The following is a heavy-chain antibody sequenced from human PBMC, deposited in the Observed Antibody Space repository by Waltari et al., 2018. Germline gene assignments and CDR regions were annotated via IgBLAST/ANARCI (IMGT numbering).Heavy chain of an antibody. V-gene: IGHV3-23*01. CDR1: GFPFSSYV. D-gene: IGHD4-4*01. CDR2: ISGSGGTT. Sequence: EVQLLESGGGLIQPGGSLILSCAASGFPFSSYVMSWVRQAPGQGLEWVSAISGSGGTTYYADSVKGRFTISRDNSKNTVYLQMNSLRAEDTAVYYCAKDRTGPYSITALDSWGQGTLVTVSS. CDR3: AKDRTGPYSITALDS. J-gene: IGHJ4*02.